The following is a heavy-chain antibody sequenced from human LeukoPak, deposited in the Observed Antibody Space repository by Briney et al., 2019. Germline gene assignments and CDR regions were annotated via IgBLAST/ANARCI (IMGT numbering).Heavy chain of an antibody. CDR2: IYTSGST. CDR1: GGSISSYY. CDR3: ARASRVTAPHNWFDP. J-gene: IGHJ5*02. Sequence: PSETLSLTCTVSGGSISSYYWSWIRQPAGKGLEWIGRIYTSGSTNYNPSLKSRVTMSVDTSKNQFSLKLSSVTAADTAVYYCARASRVTAPHNWFDPWGQGTLVPVSS. D-gene: IGHD2-21*02. V-gene: IGHV4-4*07.